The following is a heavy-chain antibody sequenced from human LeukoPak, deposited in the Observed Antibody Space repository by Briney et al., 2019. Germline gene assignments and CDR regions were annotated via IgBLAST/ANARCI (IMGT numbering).Heavy chain of an antibody. CDR3: ANLLWFGELFHDY. CDR1: GFTFSDYY. D-gene: IGHD3-10*01. Sequence: GGSLRLSCAASGFTFSDYYMSWIRQAPGKGLEWVSAISGSGGSTYYADSVKGRFTISRDNSKNTLYLQMNSLRAEDTAVYYCANLLWFGELFHDYWGQGTLVTVSS. V-gene: IGHV3-23*01. CDR2: ISGSGGST. J-gene: IGHJ4*02.